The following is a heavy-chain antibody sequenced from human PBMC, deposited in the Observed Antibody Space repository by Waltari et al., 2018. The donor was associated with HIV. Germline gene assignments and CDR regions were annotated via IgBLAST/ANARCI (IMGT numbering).Heavy chain of an antibody. CDR3: ASTVYRGDYYYYGMDV. Sequence: QVKLVQSGAEVTKPGSSVKVSCKASEGTFSNYAISWVRQAPGQGLEWMGGIIPIFGSTNFAQNFQGRVTITADESTSTAYMELSSLRSEDTAVYYCASTVYRGDYYYYGMDVWGQGTTVTVSS. V-gene: IGHV1-69*13. CDR2: IIPIFGST. J-gene: IGHJ6*02. D-gene: IGHD4-17*01. CDR1: EGTFSNYA.